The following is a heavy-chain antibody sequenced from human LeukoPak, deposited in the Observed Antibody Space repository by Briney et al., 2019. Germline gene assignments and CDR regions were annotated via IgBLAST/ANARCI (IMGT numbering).Heavy chain of an antibody. Sequence: GGSLRLSCAASGFTFSSYWMSWVRQAPGKGLEWVANIKQDGSEKYYVDSVKGRFTISRDNAKNSLYLQMNSLRAEDTAVYYCAKGGGRAWFDPWGQGTLVTVSS. J-gene: IGHJ5*02. CDR2: IKQDGSEK. CDR3: AKGGGRAWFDP. V-gene: IGHV3-7*03. CDR1: GFTFSSYW.